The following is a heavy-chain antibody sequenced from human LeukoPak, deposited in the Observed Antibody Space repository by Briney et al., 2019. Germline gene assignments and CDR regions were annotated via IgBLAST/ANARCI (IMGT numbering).Heavy chain of an antibody. CDR1: GFTFSDYY. Sequence: PGGSLRLSCAASGFTFSDYYMSWIRQAPGKGLEWVSYISSSGRTIYYADSVKGRFTISRDNAKNSLYLQMNSLRAEDTAVYYCARGNGYGSGSYWAYYFDYWGQGTLVTVSS. J-gene: IGHJ4*02. CDR3: ARGNGYGSGSYWAYYFDY. D-gene: IGHD3-10*01. V-gene: IGHV3-11*04. CDR2: ISSSGRTI.